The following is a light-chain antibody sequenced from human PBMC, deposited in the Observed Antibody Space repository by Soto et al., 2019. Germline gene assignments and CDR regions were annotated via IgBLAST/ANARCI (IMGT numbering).Light chain of an antibody. J-gene: IGKJ2*01. CDR1: QSVSSN. CDR3: QQYNNGPPYT. V-gene: IGKV3-15*01. CDR2: GAS. Sequence: EIVMTQSPATLSVSPGERATLSCRASQSVSSNLAWYQQKPGQAPRLLIYGASTRATGIPARFSGSGSGTEFTLTISSLQSEDFAVYYCQQYNNGPPYTFGRGNKLVIK.